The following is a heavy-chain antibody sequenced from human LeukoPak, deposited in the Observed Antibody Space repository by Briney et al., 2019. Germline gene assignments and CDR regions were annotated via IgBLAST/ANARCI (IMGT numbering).Heavy chain of an antibody. D-gene: IGHD3-22*01. V-gene: IGHV1-46*01. Sequence: ASVKVSCKASGYTFTSYYMHWVRQAPGQGLEWMGIINPSGGSTSYAQKFQGRVTMTRDMSTSTVYMELSSLRSEDTAVYYCARDFYYYDSSGYYLLDYWGQGTLVTVSS. CDR2: INPSGGST. J-gene: IGHJ4*02. CDR1: GYTFTSYY. CDR3: ARDFYYYDSSGYYLLDY.